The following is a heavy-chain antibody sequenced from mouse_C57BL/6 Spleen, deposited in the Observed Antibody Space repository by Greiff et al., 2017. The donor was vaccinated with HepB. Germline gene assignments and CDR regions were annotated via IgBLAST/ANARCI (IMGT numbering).Heavy chain of an antibody. CDR1: GYAFTNYL. CDR2: INPGSGGT. Sequence: VKLMESGAELVRPGTSVKVSCKASGYAFTNYLIEWVKQRPGQGLEWIGVINPGSGGTNYNEKFKGKATLTADKSSSTAYMQLSSLTSEDSAVYFCARKTGTDDYWGQGTTLTVSS. CDR3: ARKTGTDDY. J-gene: IGHJ2*01. V-gene: IGHV1-54*01. D-gene: IGHD4-1*01.